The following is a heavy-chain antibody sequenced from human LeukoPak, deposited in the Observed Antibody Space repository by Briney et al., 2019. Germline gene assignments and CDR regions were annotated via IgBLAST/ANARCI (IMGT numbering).Heavy chain of an antibody. CDR2: IYYSGST. J-gene: IGHJ4*02. CDR1: GGSVSSGSYY. D-gene: IGHD6-19*01. V-gene: IGHV4-61*01. Sequence: PSETLSLTCTVSGGSVSSGSYYWSWIRQPPGKGLEWIGYIYYSGSTNYNPSLKSRVTISEDTSKNQFSLKLSSVTAADTAVYYCARGYSSGWYQMGYWGQGTLVTVSS. CDR3: ARGYSSGWYQMGY.